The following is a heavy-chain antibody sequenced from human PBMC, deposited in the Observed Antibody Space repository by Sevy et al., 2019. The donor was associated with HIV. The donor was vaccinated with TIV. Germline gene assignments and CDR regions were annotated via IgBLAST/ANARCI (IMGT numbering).Heavy chain of an antibody. J-gene: IGHJ6*02. Sequence: ASVKVSCKASGYTFTSFHINWVRQATGQGLESMGWMNPNGGNTGYAQKFQGRVTMTRNTSISTAYMELSSLRSEDRAVYYCARTEPGIAAYGMDVWGQRTTVTVSS. V-gene: IGHV1-8*01. CDR2: MNPNGGNT. D-gene: IGHD6-13*01. CDR3: ARTEPGIAAYGMDV. CDR1: GYTFTSFH.